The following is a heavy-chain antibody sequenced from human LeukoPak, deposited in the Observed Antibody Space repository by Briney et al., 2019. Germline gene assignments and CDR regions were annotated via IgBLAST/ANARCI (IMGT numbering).Heavy chain of an antibody. J-gene: IGHJ6*02. V-gene: IGHV4-59*01. Sequence: SETLSLTCTVSGGSISSYYWSWIRQPPGKGLEWIGYIYYSGSTNYNPSLKSRVTISVDTSKNQFSLKLCSVTAADTAVYYCARAWYYYGMDVWGQGTTVTVSS. CDR2: IYYSGST. CDR3: ARAWYYYGMDV. CDR1: GGSISSYY.